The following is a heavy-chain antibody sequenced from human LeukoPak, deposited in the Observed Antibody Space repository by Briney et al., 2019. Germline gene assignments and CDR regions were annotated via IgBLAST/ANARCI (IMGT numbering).Heavy chain of an antibody. V-gene: IGHV3-43*01. D-gene: IGHD6-13*01. CDR1: GFTFDDYT. CDR3: AKDMGIAAAGTYLDY. CDR2: ISWDGGST. J-gene: IGHJ4*02. Sequence: GGSLRLSCAASGFTFDDYTMHWVRQAPGKGLEWVSLISWDGGSTYYADSVKGRFTISRDNSKNSLYLQMSSLRTEDTALYYCAKDMGIAAAGTYLDYWGQGTLVTVSS.